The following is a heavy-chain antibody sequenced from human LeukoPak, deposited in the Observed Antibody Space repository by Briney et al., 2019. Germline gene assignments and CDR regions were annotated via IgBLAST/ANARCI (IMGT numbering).Heavy chain of an antibody. V-gene: IGHV1-18*01. D-gene: IGHD3-9*01. CDR2: ISAYNGNT. CDR1: GYTFTIDG. J-gene: IGHJ6*03. Sequence: ASVKVSCKAPGYTFTIDGISWVLQAPGQGLEWMGWISAYNGNTNYAQKLQGRVTMTTDTSTSTAYMDLSSLSAYDTAVYYCATGVFCATTACPGYHHFYSFIDLWRKGTTVTVSS. CDR3: ATGVFCATTACPGYHHFYSFIDL.